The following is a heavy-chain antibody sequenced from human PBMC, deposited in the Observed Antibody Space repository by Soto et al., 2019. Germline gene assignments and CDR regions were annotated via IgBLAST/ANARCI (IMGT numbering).Heavy chain of an antibody. D-gene: IGHD1-26*01. CDR3: ARMWDRWEHYSSYGMDV. Sequence: QVTLKESGPVLVKPTETLTLTCTVSGFSLTNTRMGVSWIRQPPGKALEWLAHIFSNDEKSYSTSLKSRPTISKITTKSQVILTMTNLDPGDTATYYGARMWDRWEHYSSYGMDVWGQGTTVTFPS. CDR1: GFSLTNTRMG. V-gene: IGHV2-26*01. CDR2: IFSNDEK. J-gene: IGHJ6*02.